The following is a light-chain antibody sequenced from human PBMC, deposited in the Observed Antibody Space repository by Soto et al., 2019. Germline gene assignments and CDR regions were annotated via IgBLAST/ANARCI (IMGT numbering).Light chain of an antibody. CDR2: DAS. V-gene: IGKV1-5*01. J-gene: IGKJ1*01. CDR3: QQYNSYSSP. CDR1: QTISSW. Sequence: DIQMTQSPSTLSGSVGDRVTITCLASQTISSWLAWYQQKPGKAPKLLIYDASSLESGVPSRFSGSGSGTEFTLTISSLQPDDFATYYCQQYNSYSSPFGQGTKVDIK.